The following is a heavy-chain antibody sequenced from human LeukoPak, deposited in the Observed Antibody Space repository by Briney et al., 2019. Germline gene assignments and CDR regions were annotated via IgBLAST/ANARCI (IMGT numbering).Heavy chain of an antibody. CDR1: GGSISSGDYY. V-gene: IGHV4-30-4*08. CDR3: ATDDSNYSSSWYHQRPFFDY. J-gene: IGHJ4*02. Sequence: PSETLSLTCTVSGGSISSGDYYWSWIRQPPGKGLEWIGYIYYSGSTYYNPSLKSRVTISVDTSKNQFSLKLSSVTAADTAVYYCATDDSNYSSSWYHQRPFFDYWGQGTLVTVSS. CDR2: IYYSGST. D-gene: IGHD6-13*01.